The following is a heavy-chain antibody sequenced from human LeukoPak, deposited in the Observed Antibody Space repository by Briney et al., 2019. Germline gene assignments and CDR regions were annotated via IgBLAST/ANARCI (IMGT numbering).Heavy chain of an antibody. CDR1: GFTFSSYA. Sequence: RGSLRLSCAASGFTFSSYAISLVRQAPGKGLEWVSAISGSGGSTYYADSVKGRFTISRDNSKNPLYLQMNSLRAEETAVYYCAKDRGFYYDSSGYDYWGKGTLVTVSS. CDR3: AKDRGFYYDSSGYDY. J-gene: IGHJ4*02. V-gene: IGHV3-23*01. CDR2: ISGSGGST. D-gene: IGHD3-22*01.